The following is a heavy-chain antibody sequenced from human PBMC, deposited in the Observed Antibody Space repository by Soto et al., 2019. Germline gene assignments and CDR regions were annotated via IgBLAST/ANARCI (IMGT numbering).Heavy chain of an antibody. CDR1: AGSISSGDYY. CDR3: PTLRPSTVPTSYFTGNYNGMDV. J-gene: IGHJ6*02. CDR2: IYYSGST. Sequence: SETLSLTCTVSAGSISSGDYYWSWIRQPPGKGLEWIGYIYYSGSTYYNPSLRSRLTISVDTSKNQFSLKLSSVTAADTAVYCCPTLRPSTVPTSYFTGNYNGMDVWGQGTTVAVSS. D-gene: IGHD4-17*01. V-gene: IGHV4-30-4*01.